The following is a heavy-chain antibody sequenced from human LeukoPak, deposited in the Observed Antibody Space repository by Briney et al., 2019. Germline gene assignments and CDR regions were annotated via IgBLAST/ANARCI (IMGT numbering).Heavy chain of an antibody. Sequence: GGSLRLSCAASGFTFSSYSMNWVRQAPGKGLEWVSYISSSSTIYYAASVKGRLTISRDNAKNSLYLQMNSLRAEDTAVYYCAKNPARGRSFDYWGQGTLVTVSS. CDR1: GFTFSSYS. V-gene: IGHV3-48*04. CDR3: AKNPARGRSFDY. CDR2: ISSSSTI. D-gene: IGHD1-14*01. J-gene: IGHJ4*02.